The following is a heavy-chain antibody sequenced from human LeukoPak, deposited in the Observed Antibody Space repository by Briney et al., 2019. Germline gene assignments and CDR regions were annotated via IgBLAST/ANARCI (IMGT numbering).Heavy chain of an antibody. CDR2: FDPEDGET. Sequence: ASVKVSCKVSGYTLTELSMHWVRQAPGKGLEWMGGFDPEDGETIYAQKFQGRVTMTEDTSTDTAYMELSSLRSEDTAVYYCATRVNTDYGDYVGIFDYWGQGTLVTVSS. CDR1: GYTLTELS. D-gene: IGHD4-17*01. J-gene: IGHJ4*02. V-gene: IGHV1-24*01. CDR3: ATRVNTDYGDYVGIFDY.